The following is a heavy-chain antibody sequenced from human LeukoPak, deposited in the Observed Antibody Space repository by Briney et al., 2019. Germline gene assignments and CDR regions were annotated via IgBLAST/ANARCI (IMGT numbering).Heavy chain of an antibody. J-gene: IGHJ4*02. V-gene: IGHV3-74*01. Sequence: GGSLRLSCAASGFPFSSYWMLWVRQPPGKGLVWVSRINSDGSSTNYADSVKGRFTISRDNAKNTLYLQMNSLRAEDTAVYYCARYYYYVSSGYGDYWGQGTLVTVSS. CDR2: INSDGSST. D-gene: IGHD3-22*01. CDR1: GFPFSSYW. CDR3: ARYYYYVSSGYGDY.